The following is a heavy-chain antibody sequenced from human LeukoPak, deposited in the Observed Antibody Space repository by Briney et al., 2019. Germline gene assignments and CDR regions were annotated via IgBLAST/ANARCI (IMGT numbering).Heavy chain of an antibody. CDR2: ISAYNGNT. CDR1: GYTFTSYG. V-gene: IGHV1-18*01. D-gene: IGHD2-2*01. J-gene: IGHJ4*02. CDR3: ATFCSTSCPDYFDY. Sequence: GASVKVSCKASGYTFTSYGISWVRQAPGQGREGMGWISAYNGNTNYAQKLQGRVTMTTDTSTSTAYRELRSLRSDDTAVYYCATFCSTSCPDYFDYWGQGTLVTVSS.